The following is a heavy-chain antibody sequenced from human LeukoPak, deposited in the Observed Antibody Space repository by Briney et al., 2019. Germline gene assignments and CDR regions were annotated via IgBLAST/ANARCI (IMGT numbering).Heavy chain of an antibody. CDR1: GFTFSNYG. CDR2: ISYDGSNK. Sequence: TGGSLRLSCAASGFTFSNYGMHWVRQAPGKGLEWVAIISYDGSNKYYADSVKGRFTISRDNSKNTLYLQMNSLRAEDTAVYYCAKDGYGDHTVDYWGQGTLVTVSS. J-gene: IGHJ4*02. V-gene: IGHV3-30*18. CDR3: AKDGYGDHTVDY. D-gene: IGHD4-17*01.